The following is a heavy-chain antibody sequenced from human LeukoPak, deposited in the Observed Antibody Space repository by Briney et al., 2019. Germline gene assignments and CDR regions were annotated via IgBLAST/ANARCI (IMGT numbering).Heavy chain of an antibody. CDR1: GGSISSSSYY. V-gene: IGHV4-39*07. CDR3: ARALSQQLVHWFDP. J-gene: IGHJ5*02. D-gene: IGHD6-13*01. CDR2: IYYSGST. Sequence: SETLSLTCTVSGGSISSSSYYWGWIRQPPGKGLEWIGSIYYSGSTYYNPSLKSRVTISVDTSKNQFSLKLSSVTAADTAVYYCARALSQQLVHWFDPWGQGTLVTVSS.